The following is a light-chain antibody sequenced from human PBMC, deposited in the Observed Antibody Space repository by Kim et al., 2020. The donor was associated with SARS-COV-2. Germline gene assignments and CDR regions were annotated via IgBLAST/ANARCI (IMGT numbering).Light chain of an antibody. V-gene: IGKV1-39*01. CDR1: QSISSY. CDR3: QQSYSTPYT. J-gene: IGKJ2*01. Sequence: DIQMTQSPSSLSASVGDRVTITCRASQSISSYLNWYQQKPGKAPKLLIYAASSLQSGVPSRFSGSGSGTDFTLTISSLQPEDFATYYCQQSYSTPYTVGQGTTLEI. CDR2: AAS.